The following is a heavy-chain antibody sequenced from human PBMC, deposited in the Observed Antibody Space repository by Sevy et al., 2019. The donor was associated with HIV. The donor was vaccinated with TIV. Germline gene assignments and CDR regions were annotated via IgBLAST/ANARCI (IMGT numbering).Heavy chain of an antibody. CDR3: ARNVGDYVFRYFDL. J-gene: IGHJ2*01. V-gene: IGHV4-61*02. Sequence: SETLSLTCTVSGGSISRGQFYWSWIRQPAGQGLEWIGRVHNTGSATYNPSLRNRVDMSIDTSKNQFSLVLSSVTAADTAVYYCARNVGDYVFRYFDLWGRGTLVTVSS. CDR1: GGSISRGQFY. CDR2: VHNTGSA. D-gene: IGHD4-17*01.